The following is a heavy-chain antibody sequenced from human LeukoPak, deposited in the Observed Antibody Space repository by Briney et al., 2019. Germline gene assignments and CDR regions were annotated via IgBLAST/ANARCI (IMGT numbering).Heavy chain of an antibody. CDR3: AKDSSSWFETILY. D-gene: IGHD3-10*01. J-gene: IGHJ4*02. V-gene: IGHV3-53*04. CDR1: GFTVSSNY. CDR2: IYSGGST. Sequence: GGSLRLSCAASGFTVSSNYMSWVRQAPGKGLEWVSVIYSGGSTYDADSVKGRFTISRHNSKNTLYLQMNSLRAEDTAVYYCAKDSSSWFETILYWGQGTLVTVSS.